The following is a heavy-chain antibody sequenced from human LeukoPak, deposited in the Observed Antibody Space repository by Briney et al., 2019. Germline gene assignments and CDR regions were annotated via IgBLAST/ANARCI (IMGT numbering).Heavy chain of an antibody. CDR2: MNPNSGNT. CDR1: GYTFTSYD. D-gene: IGHD3-22*01. V-gene: IGHV1-8*01. Sequence: ASVKVSCKASGYTFTSYDINWVRQATGQGLEWMGWMNPNSGNTGYAQKFQGRVTMTRNTSISTAYMELSSLRSEDTAVYYCARGQRYYYDSSGYSGSYYFDYWGQGTLVTVSS. J-gene: IGHJ4*02. CDR3: ARGQRYYYDSSGYSGSYYFDY.